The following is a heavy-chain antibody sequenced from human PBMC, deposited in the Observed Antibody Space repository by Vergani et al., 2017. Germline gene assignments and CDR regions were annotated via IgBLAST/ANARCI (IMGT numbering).Heavy chain of an antibody. CDR2: INPNRGGK. CDR1: GYTFTDYF. D-gene: IGHD2-2*01. Sequence: QVQLVQSGAEVKTPGASVKVSCKASGYTFTDYFMHWVRQAPGQGLEWMGWINPNRGGKNYAQKFQGRVTITRDTSISTADMELSNLRSDDTAGYYCARVGTSSNRDYFDYWGQGTLVTVSS. V-gene: IGHV1-2*02. CDR3: ARVGTSSNRDYFDY. J-gene: IGHJ4*02.